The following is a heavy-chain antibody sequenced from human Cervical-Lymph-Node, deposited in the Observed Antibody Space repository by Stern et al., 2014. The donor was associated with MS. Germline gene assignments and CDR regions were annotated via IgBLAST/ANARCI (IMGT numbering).Heavy chain of an antibody. CDR1: GGNFSVLA. D-gene: IGHD1-1*01. CDR3: ALLSYNSGPES. V-gene: IGHV1-69*06. J-gene: IGHJ5*02. CDR2: IIPILETA. Sequence: VQLVESGAEVKRPESSVRVSCQASGGNFSVLAISWVRQAPGQRLEWMGGIIPILETATYAQKFQGRVTITADSSTSRVHMEMTGLRSEDTAVFYCALLSYNSGPESWGQGTLVTVSS.